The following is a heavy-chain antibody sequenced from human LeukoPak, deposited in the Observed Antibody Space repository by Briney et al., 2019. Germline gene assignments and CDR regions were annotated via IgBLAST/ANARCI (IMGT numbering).Heavy chain of an antibody. J-gene: IGHJ4*02. CDR3: AKDHRIRGYSYGAAFDY. CDR1: GFTFSSYG. CDR2: ISYDGSNK. D-gene: IGHD5-18*01. V-gene: IGHV3-30*18. Sequence: GGSLRLSCAASGFTFSSYGMHWVRQAPGKGLEWVAVISYDGSNKYYADSVKGRFTISRDNSKNTLYLQMNSLRAEDTAVHYCAKDHRIRGYSYGAAFDYWGQGTLVTVSS.